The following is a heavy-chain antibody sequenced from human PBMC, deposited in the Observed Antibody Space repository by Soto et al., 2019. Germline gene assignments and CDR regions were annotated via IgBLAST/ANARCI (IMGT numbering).Heavy chain of an antibody. J-gene: IGHJ5*02. CDR1: GFTFSSYN. CDR3: ERDRQLVQEWFEP. D-gene: IGHD6-13*01. V-gene: IGHV3-21*01. Sequence: GGSLRLSCAASGFTFSSYNMNWVRQAPGKGLEWLSLITQNSEYIFYADSVKGRFTMSRDDAKNSVYLQMDSLRLDDTAIYYCERDRQLVQEWFEPWGQGTLVTVSS. CDR2: ITQNSEYI.